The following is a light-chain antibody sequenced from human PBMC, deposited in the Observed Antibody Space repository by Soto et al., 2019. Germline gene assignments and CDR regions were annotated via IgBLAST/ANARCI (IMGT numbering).Light chain of an antibody. CDR3: QQFGSSPLLT. J-gene: IGKJ4*01. Sequence: EIVLTQSPGTLSLSPGERATLSCRASQSVSNNYLAWYQQKPGQAPRLLIYGASSRAAGIPDRFSGSGSGTDFTLTINRLEPEDFAVYYCQQFGSSPLLTFGGGTKVDIK. CDR1: QSVSNNY. CDR2: GAS. V-gene: IGKV3-20*01.